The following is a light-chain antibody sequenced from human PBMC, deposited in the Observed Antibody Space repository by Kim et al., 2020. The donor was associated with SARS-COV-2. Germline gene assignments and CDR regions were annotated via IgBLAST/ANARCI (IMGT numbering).Light chain of an antibody. Sequence: SYELTQPPSVSVSPGKTARITCGGNNIGGKSVRWYQQKPGQAPVLVIYYDSDRPSGIPERFSGSNSGNTATLTISGIEPGVVDNYYYQGWERGSDQLIFG. CDR3: QGWERGSDQLI. CDR1: NIGGKS. CDR2: YDS. J-gene: IGLJ1*01. V-gene: IGLV3-21*01.